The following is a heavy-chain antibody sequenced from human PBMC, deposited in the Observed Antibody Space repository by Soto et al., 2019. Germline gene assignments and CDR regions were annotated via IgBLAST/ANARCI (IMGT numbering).Heavy chain of an antibody. D-gene: IGHD2-15*01. CDR2: ISYDGSNK. J-gene: IGHJ3*02. V-gene: IGHV3-30*18. CDR3: TKLASMTTDAFDI. Sequence: QVQLVESGGGVVQPGRSLRLSCAASGFTFSSYGMHWVRQAPGKGLEWVAVISYDGSNKDYADSVKGRFTISRDNSKNTLYLQMNSLRAEDTAVYYCTKLASMTTDAFDIWGQGTMVTVSS. CDR1: GFTFSSYG.